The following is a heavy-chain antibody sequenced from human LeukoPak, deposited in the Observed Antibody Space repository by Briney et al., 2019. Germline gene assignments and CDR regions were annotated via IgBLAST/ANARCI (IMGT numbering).Heavy chain of an antibody. CDR3: ARDLGIVVQERAFDI. CDR2: ISSSGSTI. D-gene: IGHD2-2*03. V-gene: IGHV3-48*03. J-gene: IGHJ3*02. Sequence: GGSLRLSCAASGFTFSSYEMNWVRQAPGKGLEWVSYISSSGSTIYYADSVKGRFTISRDNAKKSLYLQMNSLRAEDTAVYYCARDLGIVVQERAFDIWGQGTMVTVSS. CDR1: GFTFSSYE.